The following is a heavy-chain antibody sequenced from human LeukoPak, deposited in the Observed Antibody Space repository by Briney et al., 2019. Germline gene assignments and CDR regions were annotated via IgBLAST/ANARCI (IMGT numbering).Heavy chain of an antibody. D-gene: IGHD1-14*01. CDR2: ISSSSRYM. Sequence: GGSLRLSCAASGFTFSSYSMNWVRLAPGKGLEWVSSISSSSRYMYYADSVKGRFTISRDNAKNSLYLQMNSLRAEDTAVYYCAREEPGYYFDYWGQGTLVTVSS. CDR3: AREEPGYYFDY. CDR1: GFTFSSYS. J-gene: IGHJ4*02. V-gene: IGHV3-21*01.